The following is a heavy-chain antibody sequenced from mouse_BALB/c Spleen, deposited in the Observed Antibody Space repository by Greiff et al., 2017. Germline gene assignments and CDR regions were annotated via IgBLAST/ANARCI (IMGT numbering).Heavy chain of an antibody. Sequence: EVKLEESGGGLVKPGGSLKLSCAASGFAFSSYDMSWVRQTPEKRLEWVAYISSGGGSTYYPDTVKGRFTISRDNAKNTLYLQMSSLKSEDTAMYYCARGITTAFAYWGQGTLVTVSA. V-gene: IGHV5-12-1*01. CDR2: ISSGGGST. J-gene: IGHJ3*01. CDR3: ARGITTAFAY. D-gene: IGHD1-2*01. CDR1: GFAFSSYD.